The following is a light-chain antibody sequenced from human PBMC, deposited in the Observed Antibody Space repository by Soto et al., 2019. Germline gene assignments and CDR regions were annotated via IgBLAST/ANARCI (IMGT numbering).Light chain of an antibody. Sequence: QSALTQPAAVSGSPGQSITISCTGTSSNVGSYDLVSWYQQHPGKAPKLLIYEVTKRPSGVSNRFSGSKSGNTASLTISGLQAEVEADYACCSYAASNTLIFGGGTNLTVL. CDR3: CSYAASNTLI. V-gene: IGLV2-23*02. CDR2: EVT. CDR1: SSNVGSYDL. J-gene: IGLJ2*01.